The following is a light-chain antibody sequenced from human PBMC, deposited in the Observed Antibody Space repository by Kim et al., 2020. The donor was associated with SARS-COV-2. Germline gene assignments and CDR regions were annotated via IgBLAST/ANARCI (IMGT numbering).Light chain of an antibody. Sequence: SVALGQTARITCGGNNIGSKNVHWYQQKPGQAPVLVIYRDSNRPSGIPERFSGSNSGNTATLTISRAQAGDEADYYCQVWDSSLYVFGTGTKVTVL. CDR2: RDS. CDR1: NIGSKN. CDR3: QVWDSSLYV. V-gene: IGLV3-9*01. J-gene: IGLJ1*01.